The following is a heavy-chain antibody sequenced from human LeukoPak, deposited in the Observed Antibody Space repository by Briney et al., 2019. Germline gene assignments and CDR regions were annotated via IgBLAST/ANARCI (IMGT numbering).Heavy chain of an antibody. CDR3: ARESYSSGWYFAFDI. V-gene: IGHV3-11*01. J-gene: IGHJ3*02. CDR2: ISSSGSTI. Sequence: PGGSLRLSCAASGFTFSDYYMSWIRQAPGKGLEWVSCISSSGSTIYYADSVKGRFTISRDNAKNSLYLQMNSLRAEDTAVYYCARESYSSGWYFAFDIWGQGTMVTVSS. CDR1: GFTFSDYY. D-gene: IGHD6-19*01.